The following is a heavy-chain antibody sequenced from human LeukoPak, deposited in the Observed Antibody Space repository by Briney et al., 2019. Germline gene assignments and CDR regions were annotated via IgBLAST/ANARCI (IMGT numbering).Heavy chain of an antibody. J-gene: IGHJ5*02. CDR3: ARGLSGYDSNWFDP. V-gene: IGHV3-48*03. CDR2: ISSSGSAT. CDR1: GFTFSSYE. D-gene: IGHD5-12*01. Sequence: GGSLRLSCTASGFTFSSYEMNWVRQAPGKGLEWISYISSSGSATYYADSVKGRFTISRDNAKNSLYLQMNSLRAEDTAVYYCARGLSGYDSNWFDPWGQGTLVTVSS.